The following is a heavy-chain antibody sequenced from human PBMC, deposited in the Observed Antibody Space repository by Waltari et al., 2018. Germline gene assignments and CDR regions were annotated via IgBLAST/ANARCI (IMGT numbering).Heavy chain of an antibody. CDR1: GCSLRSHY. V-gene: IGHV4-59*11. J-gene: IGHJ3*02. Sequence: QVQLQESGPGLVKPSETLSLTCTVPGCSLRSHYWSWIRQPPGKGLEWIGYIYYSGSTNYNPSLKSRVTISVDTSKNQFSLKLSSVTAADTAVYYCARETIPGGDAFDIWGQGTMVTVSS. CDR2: IYYSGST. CDR3: ARETIPGGDAFDI. D-gene: IGHD3-3*01.